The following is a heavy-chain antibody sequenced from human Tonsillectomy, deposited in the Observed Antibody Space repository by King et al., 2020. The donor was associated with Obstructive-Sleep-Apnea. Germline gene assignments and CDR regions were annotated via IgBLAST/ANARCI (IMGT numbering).Heavy chain of an antibody. CDR2: LYHSGST. Sequence: VQLVESGPGLVKPSETLSLTCTVSGYSISSGYYWGWIRQPPGKGLEWIGSLYHSGSTDYNPSLKSRVTISVDTSKNQLSLKLTSVTAADTAVYYCEREQCGRDCFQSDFWGQGTLVTVSS. D-gene: IGHD2-21*01. V-gene: IGHV4-38-2*02. J-gene: IGHJ4*02. CDR3: EREQCGRDCFQSDF. CDR1: GYSISSGYY.